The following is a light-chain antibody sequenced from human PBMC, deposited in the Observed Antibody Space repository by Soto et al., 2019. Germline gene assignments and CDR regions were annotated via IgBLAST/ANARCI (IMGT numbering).Light chain of an antibody. Sequence: QSVLTQPASVSASPGQSITISCTGTSSDIGRYNFVSWYQQHPGKAPKLMIYEVSNRPSGVSNRFSGSKSGNTASLTISGLQAEDDGDYYCSSYTSSTTVIFGGGTKLTVL. CDR2: EVS. CDR1: SSDIGRYNF. V-gene: IGLV2-14*01. J-gene: IGLJ2*01. CDR3: SSYTSSTTVI.